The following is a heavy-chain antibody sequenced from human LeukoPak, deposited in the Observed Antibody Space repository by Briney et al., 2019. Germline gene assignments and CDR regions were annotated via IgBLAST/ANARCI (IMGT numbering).Heavy chain of an antibody. CDR1: GFTFSSYA. D-gene: IGHD3-16*01. CDR3: AKASWVSSADAVS. J-gene: IGHJ4*02. CDR2: LRGNGDT. V-gene: IGHV3-23*01. Sequence: GGSLRLSRAASGFTFSSYAMSWVREAPARGLEWVSSLRGNGDTFYADSVKGRFTLSRDESRNTVYLRLNNLRVEDTAVYYCAKASWVSSADAVSWGQGTVVTVSS.